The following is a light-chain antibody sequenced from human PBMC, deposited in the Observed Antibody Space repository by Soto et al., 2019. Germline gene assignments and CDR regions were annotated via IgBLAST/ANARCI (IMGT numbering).Light chain of an antibody. CDR1: SSDVGGFEY. J-gene: IGLJ1*01. Sequence: QSVLSEPAWVSVSPGQSITISCTGTSSDVGGFEYVSWYQHQPGKAPKLIIYDVTKRPSGVSNRFSGSKSGNTASLTISGIQAEDEGDYYCGSITRSSTSVFGTGTKVTV. CDR2: DVT. V-gene: IGLV2-14*01. CDR3: GSITRSSTSV.